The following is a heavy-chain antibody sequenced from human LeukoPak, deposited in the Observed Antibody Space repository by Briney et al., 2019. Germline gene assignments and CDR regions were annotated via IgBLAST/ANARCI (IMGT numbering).Heavy chain of an antibody. V-gene: IGHV4-59*01. CDR3: TRGAGWLIDY. Sequence: SETLSLTCTVSDDSISDYYRGWIRLPPGKGLEWIGYFHNSGTSTYNPSLKSRVTISADTSKNQFSLKLNSLTTADTAVYYCTRGAGWLIDYRGQGILVTVSS. CDR1: DDSISDYY. CDR2: FHNSGTS. D-gene: IGHD3-16*01. J-gene: IGHJ4*02.